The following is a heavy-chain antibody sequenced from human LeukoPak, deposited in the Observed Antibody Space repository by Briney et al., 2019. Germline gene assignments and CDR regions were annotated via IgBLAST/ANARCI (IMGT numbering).Heavy chain of an antibody. D-gene: IGHD5-12*01. J-gene: IGHJ4*02. Sequence: ASVKVSCKASGYTFTSYGISWVRQAPGQGLEWMGWISAYNGNTNYAQKLQGRVTMTTDTSTSTAYMELRSLRSDDTAVYYCARDIVGDSGYDQPRPYFDYWGQGTLVTVSS. CDR3: ARDIVGDSGYDQPRPYFDY. CDR2: ISAYNGNT. V-gene: IGHV1-18*01. CDR1: GYTFTSYG.